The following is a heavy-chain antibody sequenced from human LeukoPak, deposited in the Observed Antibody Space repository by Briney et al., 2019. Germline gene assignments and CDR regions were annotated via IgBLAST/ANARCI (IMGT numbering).Heavy chain of an antibody. CDR2: INPNSGDT. V-gene: IGHV1-2*02. CDR3: ARVGGTGVYNWFDP. J-gene: IGHJ5*02. D-gene: IGHD2-15*01. Sequence: ASVKVSCKAFGYTFIAYYMYWVRRAPGQGLEWMGWINPNSGDTDYAQKFQGRVTMTRDTSINTAYMELSSLRSDDTAVYYCARVGGTGVYNWFDPWGQGSQVTVSS. CDR1: GYTFIAYY.